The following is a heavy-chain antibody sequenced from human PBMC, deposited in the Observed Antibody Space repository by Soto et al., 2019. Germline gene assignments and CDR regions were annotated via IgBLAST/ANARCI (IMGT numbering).Heavy chain of an antibody. J-gene: IGHJ4*02. CDR1: GDSVTISDYY. V-gene: IGHV4-39*01. CDR3: AAHDSGGYYAEY. D-gene: IGHD3-22*01. CDR2: IHYSGST. Sequence: QLQLQESGPVLVKPSETLSLTCTVSGDSVTISDYYWGWIRQPPGKGLEWIGSIHYSGSTYHNPSLKSRVTISGDTSKKQFSLKLTSVTAADAAVYYCAAHDSGGYYAEYWGQGTLVTVSA.